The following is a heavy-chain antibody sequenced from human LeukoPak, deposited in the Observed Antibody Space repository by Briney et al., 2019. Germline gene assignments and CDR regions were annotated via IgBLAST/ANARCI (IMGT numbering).Heavy chain of an antibody. Sequence: SETLSLTCGVSGYSISSGYYWGWIRQSPGKGLEWIGNIYRSGSTYYNPSLKSRVTISVDTSKNQFSLRLTSVTAADTAVYYCARRDRWFDPWGQGTLVTASS. CDR2: IYRSGST. CDR3: ARRDRWFDP. CDR1: GYSISSGYY. J-gene: IGHJ5*02. V-gene: IGHV4-38-2*01.